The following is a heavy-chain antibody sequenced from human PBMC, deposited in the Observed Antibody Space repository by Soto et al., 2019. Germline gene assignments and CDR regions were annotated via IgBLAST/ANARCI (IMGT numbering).Heavy chain of an antibody. CDR2: ISSSSSYI. V-gene: IGHV3-21*01. Sequence: GGSLRLSCAASGFTFSSYSMNWVRQAPGKGLEWVSSISSSSSYIYYADSVKGRFTISRDNAKNSLYLQMNSLRAEDTAVYYCARDGDSFEVREPYFDYWGQGTLVTVSS. J-gene: IGHJ4*02. CDR1: GFTFSSYS. D-gene: IGHD3-10*01. CDR3: ARDGDSFEVREPYFDY.